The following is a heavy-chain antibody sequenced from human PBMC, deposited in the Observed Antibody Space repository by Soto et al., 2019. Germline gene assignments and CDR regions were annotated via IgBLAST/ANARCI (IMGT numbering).Heavy chain of an antibody. CDR1: GGSISSGGYY. CDR3: ANSLRWPIDY. Sequence: QVQLQESGPGLVKPSQTLSLTCTVSGGSISSGGYYWSWIRQHPGKGLEWIGYIYYSGSTYYNPSLKSRVTVSVDMSKDQFSLELSSVTAADTAVYCCANSLRWPIDYWGQGTLGTVSS. J-gene: IGHJ4*02. V-gene: IGHV4-31*03. CDR2: IYYSGST. D-gene: IGHD4-17*01.